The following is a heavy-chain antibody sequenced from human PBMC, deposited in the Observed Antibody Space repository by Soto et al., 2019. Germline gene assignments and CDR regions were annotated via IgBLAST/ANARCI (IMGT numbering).Heavy chain of an antibody. CDR2: ITGSGGGT. Sequence: EVQLLESGGGLVQPGGSLRLSCAASGFTFSNYAMSWVRQAPGKGLEWVSAITGSGGGTNYADSVKGRFTISRDNSKNTLYLQMNSLRAEDPAVYYCEKDRAISGSYGMDVWGQGTTVTVSS. D-gene: IGHD3-22*01. CDR1: GFTFSNYA. J-gene: IGHJ6*02. CDR3: EKDRAISGSYGMDV. V-gene: IGHV3-23*01.